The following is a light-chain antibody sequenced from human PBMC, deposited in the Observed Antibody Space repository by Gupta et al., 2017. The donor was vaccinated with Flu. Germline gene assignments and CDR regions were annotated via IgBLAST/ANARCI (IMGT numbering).Light chain of an antibody. CDR1: SSNIGSNT. Sequence: QSVLTQPPSASGTPGQRLTISCSGSSSNIGSNTVTWYQQLPGKAPKLLIYNNNQRPSGVPDRFSGSKSGTSASLAISGLQSEDEADYYCAAWDDSLKGVFGGGTKLTVL. J-gene: IGLJ3*02. CDR2: NNN. V-gene: IGLV1-44*01. CDR3: AAWDDSLKGV.